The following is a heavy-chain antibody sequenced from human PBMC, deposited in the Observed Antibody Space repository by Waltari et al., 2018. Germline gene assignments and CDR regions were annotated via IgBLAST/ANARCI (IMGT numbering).Heavy chain of an antibody. Sequence: QVQLVQSGAEVKKPGSSVKVSCKASGGTFSSYAISWVRQAPGQGLEWMGRIIPILGIANYAQKFQGRVTITADKSTSTAYMELSSLRSEDTAVYYCASTLYYYDSSGAYGMDVWGQGTTVTVSS. CDR2: IIPILGIA. V-gene: IGHV1-69*09. CDR1: GGTFSSYA. CDR3: ASTLYYYDSSGAYGMDV. J-gene: IGHJ6*02. D-gene: IGHD3-22*01.